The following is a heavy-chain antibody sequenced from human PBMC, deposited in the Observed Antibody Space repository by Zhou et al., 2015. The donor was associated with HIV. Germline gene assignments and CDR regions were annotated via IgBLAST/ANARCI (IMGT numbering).Heavy chain of an antibody. Sequence: QVQLVQSGAEVKKPGSSVKVSCRASGGTFSTYGISWVRQAPGQGLEWMGWINPNGGGTNYAQKFRGRVTVTRDTPISTAYMELSRLRSDDTAVYYCARSTTVVTGAYYYHYGMDVWGQGTTVTVSS. V-gene: IGHV1-2*02. CDR2: INPNGGGT. D-gene: IGHD4-23*01. CDR3: ARSTTVVTGAYYYHYGMDV. CDR1: GGTFSTYG. J-gene: IGHJ6*02.